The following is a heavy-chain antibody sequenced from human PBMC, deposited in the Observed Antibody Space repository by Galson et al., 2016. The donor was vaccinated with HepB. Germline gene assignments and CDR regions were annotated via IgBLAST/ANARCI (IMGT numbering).Heavy chain of an antibody. D-gene: IGHD2-15*01. Sequence: CALSGDRVSSKCAAWHWLRHSPSRGLEWLGRTYHTSHWYSDYAVSVKSRITINPDTTKNQFSLQLNSVTPEDTAVYYCARGHLVVPFSFYFDYWGQGALVAVSS. CDR1: GDRVSSKCAA. J-gene: IGHJ4*02. CDR2: TYHTSHWYS. V-gene: IGHV6-1*01. CDR3: ARGHLVVPFSFYFDY.